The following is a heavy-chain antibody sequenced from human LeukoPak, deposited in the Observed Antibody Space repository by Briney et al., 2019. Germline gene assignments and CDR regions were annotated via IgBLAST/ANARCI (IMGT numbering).Heavy chain of an antibody. Sequence: PSETLSLTCTVPGGSISSYYWSWIRQPPRKGLEWIGYIYYSGSTNYNPSLKSRVTISVDTSKNQFSLKLSSVTAADTAVYYCARVPSIVGATNRAYLDYWGQGTLVTVSS. J-gene: IGHJ4*02. CDR2: IYYSGST. CDR3: ARVPSIVGATNRAYLDY. D-gene: IGHD1-26*01. V-gene: IGHV4-59*01. CDR1: GGSISSYY.